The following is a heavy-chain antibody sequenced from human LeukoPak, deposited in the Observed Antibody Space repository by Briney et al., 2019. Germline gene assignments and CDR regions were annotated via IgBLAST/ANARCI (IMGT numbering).Heavy chain of an antibody. D-gene: IGHD3-16*02. J-gene: IGHJ6*03. CDR2: INHSGST. CDR3: ARVDDYVWGSYRYIRYMDV. Sequence: SETLSLTCAVYGGSFSGYYWSWIRQPPGKGLEWIGEINHSGSTNYNPPLKSRVTISVDTSKNQFSLKLSSVTAADTAVYYCARVDDYVWGSYRYIRYMDVWGKGTTVTVSS. CDR1: GGSFSGYY. V-gene: IGHV4-34*01.